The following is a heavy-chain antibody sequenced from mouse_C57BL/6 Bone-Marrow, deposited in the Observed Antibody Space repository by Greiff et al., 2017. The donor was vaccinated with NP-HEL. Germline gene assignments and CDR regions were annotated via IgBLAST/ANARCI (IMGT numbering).Heavy chain of an antibody. D-gene: IGHD2-3*01. Sequence: EVNVVESGGGLVKPGGSLKLSCAASGFTFSSYAMSWVRQTPEKRLEWVATISDGGSYTYYPDNVKGRFTISRDNAKNNLYLQMSHLKSEDTAMYYCAREDGWYFDVWGTGTTVTVSS. CDR2: ISDGGSYT. J-gene: IGHJ1*03. CDR1: GFTFSSYA. V-gene: IGHV5-4*01. CDR3: AREDGWYFDV.